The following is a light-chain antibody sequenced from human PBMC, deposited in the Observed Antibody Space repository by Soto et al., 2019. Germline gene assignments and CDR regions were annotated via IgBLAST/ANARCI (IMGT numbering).Light chain of an antibody. Sequence: EVVLTQSPGTLSLSPGERATLSCRASQSVSSSQLAWFQQKPGQAPRLLIYAASSRAAGIPDRFSGSGSGTDFTLTISSLEPEDFAVYYCQQRSNWPITFGQGTRLEIK. CDR2: AAS. CDR3: QQRSNWPIT. CDR1: QSVSSSQ. V-gene: IGKV3D-20*02. J-gene: IGKJ5*01.